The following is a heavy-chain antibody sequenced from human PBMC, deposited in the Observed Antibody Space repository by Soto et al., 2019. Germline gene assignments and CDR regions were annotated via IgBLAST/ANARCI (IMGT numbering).Heavy chain of an antibody. Sequence: EVQLVESGGGLVQPGGSLRLSCAASGFTFSSYRMNWVRQAPGKGLEWVSYISSSSSTIYYADSVKGRFTISRDKAKNSLYLQMNSLRAEDTAVYYCARGCSSTSCYYYYGMDVWGQGTTVTVSS. CDR1: GFTFSSYR. D-gene: IGHD2-2*01. V-gene: IGHV3-48*01. CDR3: ARGCSSTSCYYYYGMDV. J-gene: IGHJ6*02. CDR2: ISSSSSTI.